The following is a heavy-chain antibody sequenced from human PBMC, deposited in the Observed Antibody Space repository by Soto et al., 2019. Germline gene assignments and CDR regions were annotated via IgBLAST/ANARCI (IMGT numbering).Heavy chain of an antibody. Sequence: GGSLRLSCAASGFTFSSYAMSWVRQAPGKGLEWVSAISGSGGSTYYADSVKGRFTISRDNSKNTLYLQMNSLRAEDTAVYYCAKEAGNGYYYYYGMDVWGQGTTVTVSS. J-gene: IGHJ6*02. CDR1: GFTFSSYA. CDR3: AKEAGNGYYYYYGMDV. V-gene: IGHV3-23*01. D-gene: IGHD6-19*01. CDR2: ISGSGGST.